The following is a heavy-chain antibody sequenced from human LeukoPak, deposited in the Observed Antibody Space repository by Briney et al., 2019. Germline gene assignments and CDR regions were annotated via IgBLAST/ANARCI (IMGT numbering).Heavy chain of an antibody. V-gene: IGHV3-74*01. CDR2: INSDASST. Sequence: TGGSLRLSCAASGFTFSSYWMHWVRQAPGKGLVWVSRINSDASSTNYADSVKGRFTISRDNAKNTLYLQMNSLRAEDTAAYYCARAQGSHGGDFDYWGQGTLVTVSS. CDR1: GFTFSSYW. J-gene: IGHJ4*02. CDR3: ARAQGSHGGDFDY.